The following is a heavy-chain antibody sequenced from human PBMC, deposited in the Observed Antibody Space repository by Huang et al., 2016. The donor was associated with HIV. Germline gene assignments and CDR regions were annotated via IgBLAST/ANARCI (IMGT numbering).Heavy chain of an antibody. Sequence: QVQLVQSGAEVRKPGASVKVSCKTSGYRFVDYYIHWVRQAPGQGLEWIGGITPNTGGALYGETCRGGVAMTSDSSIRTVYMEVNRLQFDDGATCFCATDGGGGCDGGSCFPHWGQGTLVGVSS. V-gene: IGHV1-2*02. CDR1: GYRFVDYY. D-gene: IGHD2-15*01. CDR3: ATDGGGGCDGGSCFPH. J-gene: IGHJ4*02. CDR2: ITPNTGGA.